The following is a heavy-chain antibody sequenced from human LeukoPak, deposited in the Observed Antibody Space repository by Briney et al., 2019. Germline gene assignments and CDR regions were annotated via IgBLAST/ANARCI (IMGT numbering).Heavy chain of an antibody. Sequence: GGSLRLSCAASGFTFRSFAMHWVRQAPGKGLEWVAVVSTDGSHQFYADSVKGRFTISRDNSKNTLYLQMDSLRVEDTAVYYCAKELAPYYQLHQDWGQGTLVTVSS. CDR1: GFTFRSFA. J-gene: IGHJ4*02. D-gene: IGHD2-2*01. V-gene: IGHV3-30-3*01. CDR3: AKELAPYYQLHQD. CDR2: VSTDGSHQ.